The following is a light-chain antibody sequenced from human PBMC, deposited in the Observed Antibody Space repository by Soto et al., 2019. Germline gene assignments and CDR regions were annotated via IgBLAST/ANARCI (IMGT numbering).Light chain of an antibody. CDR2: KAS. CDR3: QQYDRIPYT. CDR1: QTINSW. J-gene: IGKJ2*01. Sequence: DIQMTQSPSTLSASVGDRLTITCRASQTINSWLAWYQQKPGKAPRLLIYKASNLESGVPSRFSGSGSGTEFTLTISSLQPDDFATHYCQQYDRIPYTFGQGTKLDI. V-gene: IGKV1-5*03.